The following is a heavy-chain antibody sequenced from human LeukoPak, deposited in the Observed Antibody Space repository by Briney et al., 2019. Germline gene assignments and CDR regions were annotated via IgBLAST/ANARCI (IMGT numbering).Heavy chain of an antibody. CDR1: GFIFDAYA. D-gene: IGHD1-26*01. CDR3: ARLTGAASGTYYFDF. V-gene: IGHV3-9*01. J-gene: IGHJ4*02. CDR2: ISWNSRII. Sequence: PGGSLRLSCAASGFIFDAYAMYWVRQAPGKGLEWVSGISWNSRIIDYADSVKGRFSISRDNAKTSLFLQMNSLTTDDTAFYYCARLTGAASGTYYFDFWGQGTLVTVSS.